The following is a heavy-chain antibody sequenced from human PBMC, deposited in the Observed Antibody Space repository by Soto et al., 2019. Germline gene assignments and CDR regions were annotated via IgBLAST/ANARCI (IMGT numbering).Heavy chain of an antibody. J-gene: IGHJ6*02. D-gene: IGHD2-2*01. Sequence: AERLSLNCSVSGGSISSSSYYWGWNRQPPGKGLEWIGSIYYSGSTYYNPSLKSRVTISVDTSKNQFSLKLSSVTAADTAVYYCARDQKIVVVPAAIRVYGMDVWGQGTTFTVSS. V-gene: IGHV4-39*02. CDR1: GGSISSSSYY. CDR2: IYYSGST. CDR3: ARDQKIVVVPAAIRVYGMDV.